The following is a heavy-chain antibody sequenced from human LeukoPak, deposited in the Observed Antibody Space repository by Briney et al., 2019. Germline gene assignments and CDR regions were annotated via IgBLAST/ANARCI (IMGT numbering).Heavy chain of an antibody. J-gene: IGHJ4*02. V-gene: IGHV5-51*01. D-gene: IGHD3-22*01. Sequence: GESLKISCKGSGYSFTSYWIGWVRQMPGKGLEWMGIIYPGDSDTRYSPSFQGQVTISADKSISTAYLQWSSLKASDTAVYYCAAYDSSGYYSHYFDYWGQGTLVTVSS. CDR1: GYSFTSYW. CDR2: IYPGDSDT. CDR3: AAYDSSGYYSHYFDY.